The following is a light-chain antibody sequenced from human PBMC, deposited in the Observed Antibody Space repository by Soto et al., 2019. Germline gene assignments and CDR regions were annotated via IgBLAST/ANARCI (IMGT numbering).Light chain of an antibody. V-gene: IGKV1-9*01. CDR3: QQLITYPQT. CDR1: QGISTY. J-gene: IGKJ1*01. Sequence: DIQMTQSPSFLSASVGDRFTMTCRASQGISTYLAWYQQKPGKAPKLLIYAASTLQSGVPSRFSGSGSETEFALAISSLQPEDFATYYCQQLITYPQTFGQGTKVDIK. CDR2: AAS.